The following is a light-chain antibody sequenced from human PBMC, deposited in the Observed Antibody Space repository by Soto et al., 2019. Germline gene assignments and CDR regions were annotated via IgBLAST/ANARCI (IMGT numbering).Light chain of an antibody. Sequence: QSVLTQPASVFGSPGQSITFSCTGTSSDVGGYNFVSWYQQHPGKAPKLMIYEVSSRPSGVSNRFSGSTSGRTASLTISGIQAEDEAEYYCCSYGKVFGNGTKLTVL. V-gene: IGLV2-14*03. CDR3: CSYGKV. CDR2: EVS. CDR1: SSDVGGYNF. J-gene: IGLJ1*01.